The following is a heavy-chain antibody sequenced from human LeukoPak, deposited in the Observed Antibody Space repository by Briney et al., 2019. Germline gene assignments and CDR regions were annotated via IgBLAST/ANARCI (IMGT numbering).Heavy chain of an antibody. V-gene: IGHV4-39*01. J-gene: IGHJ4*02. CDR1: GGSISSSSYY. Sequence: SETLSLTCTVSGGSISSSSYYWGWIRQPPGKGLEWIGSIYYSGSTYYNPSLKSRVTISVDTSKNQFSLKLSSVTAADTAVYYCARQRYSSSWFLEYWGQGTLVTVSS. CDR3: ARQRYSSSWFLEY. D-gene: IGHD6-13*01. CDR2: IYYSGST.